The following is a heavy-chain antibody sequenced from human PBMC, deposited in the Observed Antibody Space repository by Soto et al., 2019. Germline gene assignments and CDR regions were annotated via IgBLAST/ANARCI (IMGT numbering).Heavy chain of an antibody. D-gene: IGHD5-12*01. CDR3: ARDGWGYSGYVPPGGCDY. J-gene: IGHJ4*02. CDR1: GFTFSSYG. Sequence: QVQLVESGGGVVQPGRSLRLSCAASGFTFSSYGMHWVRQAPGKGLEWVAVIWYDGSNKYYADSVKGRFTISRDNSKNTLYLQMNSLRAEDTAVYYCARDGWGYSGYVPPGGCDYWGQGTLVTVSS. CDR2: IWYDGSNK. V-gene: IGHV3-33*01.